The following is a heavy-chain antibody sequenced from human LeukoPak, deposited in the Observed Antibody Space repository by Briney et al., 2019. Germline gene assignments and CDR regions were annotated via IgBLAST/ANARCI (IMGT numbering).Heavy chain of an antibody. V-gene: IGHV3-21*01. CDR2: ISSSSSYI. Sequence: PGGSLRLSCAASGFTFSSYSMNWVRQAPGKGLEWVSSISSSSSYIYYADSVKGRFTISRDNAKNTLYLQMNSLRAEDTAVYYCARGRGQLLQIFDYWGQGTLVTVSS. J-gene: IGHJ4*02. CDR3: ARGRGQLLQIFDY. CDR1: GFTFSSYS. D-gene: IGHD2-2*01.